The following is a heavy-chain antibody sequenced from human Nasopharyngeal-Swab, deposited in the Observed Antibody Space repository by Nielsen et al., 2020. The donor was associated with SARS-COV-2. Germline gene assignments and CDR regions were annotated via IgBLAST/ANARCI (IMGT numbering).Heavy chain of an antibody. V-gene: IGHV4-34*01. CDR1: GGSFSGYY. CDR3: AREKVEMATIAFDAFDI. J-gene: IGHJ3*02. D-gene: IGHD5-24*01. CDR2: INHSGSA. Sequence: SETLSLTCAVYGGSFSGYYWSWIRQPPGKGLEWIGEINHSGSANYNPSLKSRVTISVDTSKNQFSLKLSSVTAADTAVYYCAREKVEMATIAFDAFDIWGQGTMVTVSS.